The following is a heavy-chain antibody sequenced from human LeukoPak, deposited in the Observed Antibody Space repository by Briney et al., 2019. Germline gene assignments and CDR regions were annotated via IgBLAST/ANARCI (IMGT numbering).Heavy chain of an antibody. CDR1: GGTFSSYA. V-gene: IGHV1-69*05. D-gene: IGHD3-10*01. J-gene: IGHJ4*02. Sequence: SVKVSCKASGGTFSSYAISWVRQAPGQGLEWMGRIIPIFGTANYAQKFQGRVTITTDESTSTAYMELSSLRSEDTAVYYCASPYYYGSGSWGLDYWGQGTLVTVSS. CDR2: IIPIFGTA. CDR3: ASPYYYGSGSWGLDY.